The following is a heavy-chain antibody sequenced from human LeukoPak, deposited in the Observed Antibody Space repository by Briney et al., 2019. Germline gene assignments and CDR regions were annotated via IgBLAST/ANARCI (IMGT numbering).Heavy chain of an antibody. CDR2: IGAYNGNT. J-gene: IGHJ2*01. CDR3: ARLYYYDSSGYGWYFDL. V-gene: IGHV1-18*01. D-gene: IGHD3-22*01. CDR1: GYTFTSYG. Sequence: ASVKVSCKASGYTFTSYGISWVRQAPGQGLEWMGWIGAYNGNTNYAQKLQGRVTMTTDTSTSTAYMELRSLRSDDTAVYYCARLYYYDSSGYGWYFDLWGRGTLVTVSS.